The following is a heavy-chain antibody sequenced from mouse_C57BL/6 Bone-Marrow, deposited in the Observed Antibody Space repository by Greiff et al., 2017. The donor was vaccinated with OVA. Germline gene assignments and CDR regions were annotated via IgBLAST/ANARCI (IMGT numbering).Heavy chain of an antibody. Sequence: EVQLVESGGGLVQPGGSLKLSCAASGFTFSDYYMYWVRQTPEKRLEWVAYISNGGGSPYYPDTVKGRFTISRDNAKKTLYLQMSRLKSEDTAMYYCARHGYYGFAYWGQGTLVTVSA. CDR2: ISNGGGSP. V-gene: IGHV5-12*01. J-gene: IGHJ3*01. CDR1: GFTFSDYY. D-gene: IGHD2-3*01. CDR3: ARHGYYGFAY.